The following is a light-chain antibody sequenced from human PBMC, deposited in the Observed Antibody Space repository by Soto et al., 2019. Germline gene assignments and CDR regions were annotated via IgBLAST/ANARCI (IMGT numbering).Light chain of an antibody. V-gene: IGKV1-39*01. CDR2: AAS. Sequence: DIQMTQSPSSLSASVGDRLTITCRASQTISSYLNWYLQKPGKAPKLLIYAASSLQSGVPSRFSGSGSGTDFTLTISSLQPEDFATYYCQQSYSTPLTFGGGTNVEIK. J-gene: IGKJ4*01. CDR1: QTISSY. CDR3: QQSYSTPLT.